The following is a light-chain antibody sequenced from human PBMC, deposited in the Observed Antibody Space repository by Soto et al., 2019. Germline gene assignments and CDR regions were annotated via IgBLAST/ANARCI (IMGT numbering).Light chain of an antibody. CDR1: QSVSSN. CDR2: DTS. V-gene: IGKV3-11*01. CDR3: QQRANWPLT. J-gene: IGKJ4*01. Sequence: EIVLTQSPGTLSLSPGARAPLSCRASQSVSSNLAWYQQKPGQAPRLLIYDTSNRATGIPARFSGSGSGTDFTLIISSLEPEDFAVYYCQQRANWPLTFGGGTKVDIK.